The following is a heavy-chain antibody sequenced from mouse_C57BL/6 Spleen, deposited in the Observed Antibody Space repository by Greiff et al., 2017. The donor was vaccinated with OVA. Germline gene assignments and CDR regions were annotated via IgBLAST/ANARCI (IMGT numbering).Heavy chain of an antibody. J-gene: IGHJ2*01. CDR2: IYPGDGDT. Sequence: VQLQQSGPELVKPGASVKISCKASSYAFSSSWMNWVKQRPGKGLEWIGRIYPGDGDTNYNGKFKGKATLTADKSSSTAYMQLSSLTSEDSAVYFCARSVYYGSSPFDYWGQGTTLTVSS. CDR1: SYAFSSSW. D-gene: IGHD1-1*01. CDR3: ARSVYYGSSPFDY. V-gene: IGHV1-82*01.